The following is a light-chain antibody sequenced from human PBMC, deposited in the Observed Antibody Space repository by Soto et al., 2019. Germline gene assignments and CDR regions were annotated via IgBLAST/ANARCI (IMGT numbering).Light chain of an antibody. J-gene: IGKJ1*01. Sequence: DIQMTQSPSSLSASVGDRVTITCRASQSISSYVNWYQQKPGKAPKLLIYAASTLQSGVPSRFSGSGSGTDFTLTISSLQPDDFATYYCQQYNSYSTWTFGQGTKVDI. CDR1: QSISSY. CDR3: QQYNSYSTWT. CDR2: AAS. V-gene: IGKV1-5*01.